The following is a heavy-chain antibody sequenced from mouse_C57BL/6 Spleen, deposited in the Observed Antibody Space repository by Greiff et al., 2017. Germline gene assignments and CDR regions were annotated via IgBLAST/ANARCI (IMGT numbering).Heavy chain of an antibody. CDR1: GYTFTDYY. Sequence: VQLQQSGPELVKPGASVKISCKASGYTFTDYYMNWVKQSHGKSLEWIGDINPNNGGTSYNQKFKGKATLTVDKSSSTAYRELRSLTSEDAAVYYCARSEQLRLRDAMDYWGQGTSVTVSA. CDR3: ARSEQLRLRDAMDY. CDR2: INPNNGGT. V-gene: IGHV1-26*01. J-gene: IGHJ4*01. D-gene: IGHD3-2*02.